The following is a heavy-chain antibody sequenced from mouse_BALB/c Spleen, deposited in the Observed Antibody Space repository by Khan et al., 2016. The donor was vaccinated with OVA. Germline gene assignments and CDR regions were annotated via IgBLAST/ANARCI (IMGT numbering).Heavy chain of an antibody. CDR1: GFTFSNYW. CDR3: WMLL. J-gene: IGHJ2*01. Sequence: EVKLEESGGGLVQPGGSMKLSCVASGFTFSNYWMNWVRQSPEQGLEWVAEISLTSDGSVTHYAESAKGSFTISSDDSKRSVYLQLIHLKAEDTGIYYCWMLLWGQGTTLTVSS. CDR2: ISLTSDGSVT. V-gene: IGHV6-6*02.